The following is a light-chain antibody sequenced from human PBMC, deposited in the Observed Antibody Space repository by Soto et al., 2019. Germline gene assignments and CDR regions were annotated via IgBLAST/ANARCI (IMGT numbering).Light chain of an antibody. CDR3: QQYNNWLQT. CDR2: GAS. V-gene: IGKV3-15*01. CDR1: QSFSSN. J-gene: IGKJ1*01. Sequence: EIVMTQSPATLSVSPGERVTLSCRASQSFSSNLAWYQHKPGQAPRLLIYGASTTATDVPPRFSGSGSGTEFTLTISSLQSEDFAVYYCQQYNNWLQTFGQGTKVDIK.